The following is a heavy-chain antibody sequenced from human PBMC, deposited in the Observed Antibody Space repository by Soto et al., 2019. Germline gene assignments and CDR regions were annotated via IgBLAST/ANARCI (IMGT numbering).Heavy chain of an antibody. CDR2: IYYSGST. Sequence: QLQLQESGPGLVKPSETLSLTCTVSGGSISSSSYYWGWIRQPPGKGLEWIGSIYYSGSTYYNPSLKSRVTISVDTSKNQFSLKLSSVTAADTAVYYCARDPPGYSGELGDYWGQGTLVTVSS. CDR1: GGSISSSSYY. V-gene: IGHV4-39*02. D-gene: IGHD6-13*01. J-gene: IGHJ4*02. CDR3: ARDPPGYSGELGDY.